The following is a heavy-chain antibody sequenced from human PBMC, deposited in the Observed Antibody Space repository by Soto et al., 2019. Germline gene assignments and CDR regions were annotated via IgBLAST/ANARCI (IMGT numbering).Heavy chain of an antibody. CDR3: ARSSGYYFVY. J-gene: IGHJ4*02. D-gene: IGHD3-22*01. CDR2: INPSGGST. V-gene: IGHV1-46*01. Sequence: APVKLSCKECGYSFTSYYMHWVRHSPKQGLEWRGIINPSGGSTSYAQKFQGRVTMTRDTSTSTVYMELSILISEDTAVYYCARSSGYYFVYWCQGNLLTVSS. CDR1: GYSFTSYY.